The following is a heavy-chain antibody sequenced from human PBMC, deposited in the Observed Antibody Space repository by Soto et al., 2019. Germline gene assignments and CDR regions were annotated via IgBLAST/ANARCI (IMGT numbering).Heavy chain of an antibody. V-gene: IGHV3-13*05. Sequence: EVQLVESGGGLVQPGGSLSLSCEASGFTFRNYDMHWDRQGTGKGLEWVSGISAAGDPDYADSVEGRFTISRENAHNSFFLQMNSLRVGDTAVYYCARTDRDFYGLDVWCQGTTVIVSS. J-gene: IGHJ6*02. CDR2: ISAAGDP. CDR3: ARTDRDFYGLDV. CDR1: GFTFRNYD.